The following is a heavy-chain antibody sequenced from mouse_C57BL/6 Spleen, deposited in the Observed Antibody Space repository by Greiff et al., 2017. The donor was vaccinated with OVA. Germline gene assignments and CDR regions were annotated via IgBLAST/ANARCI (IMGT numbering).Heavy chain of an antibody. V-gene: IGHV6-3*01. J-gene: IGHJ2*01. D-gene: IGHD4-1*01. CDR1: GFTFSNYW. CDR3: TFWDGDLDY. Sequence: EVKLEESGGGLVQPGGSMKLSCVASGFTFSNYWMNWVSQSPEKGLEWVAQLRLKSDNYDTHYAESVKGRFTISREESKSSVYLQMNNLRAYDTGMYYCTFWDGDLDYWGQGTTLTVSS. CDR2: LRLKSDNYDT.